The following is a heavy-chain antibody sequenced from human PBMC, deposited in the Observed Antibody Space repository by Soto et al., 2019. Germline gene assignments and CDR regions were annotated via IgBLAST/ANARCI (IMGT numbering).Heavy chain of an antibody. Sequence: QVQLVQSGAEVKKPGSSVKVSCKASGGTLSNYGISWVRQAPGQGLEWMGGIIPVFGTANYAQKFQGRVTITADESTGTVYMEVSSLRSEDTAMYYCARGDATKIVVTTYYGMDVWGQGTTVTVSS. D-gene: IGHD4-17*01. CDR3: ARGDATKIVVTTYYGMDV. CDR2: IIPVFGTA. CDR1: GGTLSNYG. V-gene: IGHV1-69*12. J-gene: IGHJ6*02.